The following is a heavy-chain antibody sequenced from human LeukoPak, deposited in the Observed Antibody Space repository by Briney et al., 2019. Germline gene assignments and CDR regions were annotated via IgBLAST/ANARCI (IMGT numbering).Heavy chain of an antibody. CDR2: IYYSGST. J-gene: IGHJ3*02. D-gene: IGHD3-22*01. CDR3: ARDLLNAPNSSGYKEIRNAFDI. V-gene: IGHV4-59*12. CDR1: GGSISSYY. Sequence: SETLSLTCTVSGGSISSYYWSWIRQPPGKGLEWIGYIYYSGSTNYNPSLKSRVTISVDTSKNQFSLKLSSVTAADTAVYYCARDLLNAPNSSGYKEIRNAFDIWGQGTMVTVSS.